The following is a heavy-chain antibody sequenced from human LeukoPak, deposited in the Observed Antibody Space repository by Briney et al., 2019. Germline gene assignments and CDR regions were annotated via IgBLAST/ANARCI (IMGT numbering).Heavy chain of an antibody. Sequence: SETLSLTCAVYGGSFSDYFWGWIRQPPGKGLEWIGEINHSGSTNYNPSLKSRVTISVDTSKNQFSLKLSSVTAADTAVYYCARERGGYCSSTSCYERHFDYWGQGTLVTVSS. J-gene: IGHJ4*02. CDR1: GGSFSDYF. D-gene: IGHD2-2*01. V-gene: IGHV4-34*01. CDR2: INHSGST. CDR3: ARERGGYCSSTSCYERHFDY.